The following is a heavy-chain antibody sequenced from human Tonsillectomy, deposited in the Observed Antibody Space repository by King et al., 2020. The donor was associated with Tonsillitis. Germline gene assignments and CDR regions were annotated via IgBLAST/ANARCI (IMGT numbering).Heavy chain of an antibody. V-gene: IGHV1-24*01. J-gene: IGHJ6*02. D-gene: IGHD2-2*01. CDR3: ATFELVPADPPEVYYYSGMDV. CDR2: FDPEDGET. CDR1: GYTLTELS. Sequence: QLVQSGAEVKKPGASVKVSCKVSGYTLTELSMHWVRQAPGKGLEWMGGFDPEDGETLYAQKFQGRVTMTEDTSTDTAYMELSSLRSEDTAVYYCATFELVPADPPEVYYYSGMDVWGQGTTVTVSS.